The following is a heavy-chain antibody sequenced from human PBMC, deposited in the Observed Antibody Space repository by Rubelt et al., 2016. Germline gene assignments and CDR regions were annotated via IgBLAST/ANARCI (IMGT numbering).Heavy chain of an antibody. CDR3: ARRQQLGPFDY. Sequence: QLQLVQSGAEVKKPGASVKVSCKASGYTFTSYGISWVRQAPGQGLEWMGWISAYNDDTKYAQKLQGRCTSTTDTSTSTAYMELRSLRSDDTAVYYCARRQQLGPFDYWGQGTLVTVSS. V-gene: IGHV1-18*01. CDR2: ISAYNDDT. J-gene: IGHJ4*02. CDR1: GYTFTSYG. D-gene: IGHD6-13*01.